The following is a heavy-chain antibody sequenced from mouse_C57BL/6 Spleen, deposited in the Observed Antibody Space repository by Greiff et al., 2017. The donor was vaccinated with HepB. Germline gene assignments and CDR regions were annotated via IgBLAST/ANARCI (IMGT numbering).Heavy chain of an antibody. CDR1: GYTFTSYW. Sequence: QVQLQQPGAELVKPGASVKLSCKASGYTFTSYWMQWVKQRPGQGLEWIGEIDPSDSYTNYNQKFKGKATLTVDTSSSTAYMQLSSLTSEDSAVYYCARRGLRREYYAMDYWGQGTSGTVSS. CDR3: ARRGLRREYYAMDY. CDR2: IDPSDSYT. D-gene: IGHD2-4*01. V-gene: IGHV1-50*01. J-gene: IGHJ4*01.